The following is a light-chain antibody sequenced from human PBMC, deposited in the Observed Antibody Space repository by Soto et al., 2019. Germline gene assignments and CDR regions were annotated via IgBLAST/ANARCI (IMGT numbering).Light chain of an antibody. J-gene: IGKJ1*01. V-gene: IGKV1-5*03. CDR3: QQYNRYST. Sequence: DIQMTQSPSILSASVGDRVTITCRSSQTITNWLAWYQQKPWKAPRLLIHKASNLESGVPSRFSGSGSGTEFTLTISSLQPDDSATYYCQQYNRYSTFGQGTKVDIK. CDR2: KAS. CDR1: QTITNW.